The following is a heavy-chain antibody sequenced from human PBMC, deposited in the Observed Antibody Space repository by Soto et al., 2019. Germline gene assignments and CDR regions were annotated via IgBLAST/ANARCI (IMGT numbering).Heavy chain of an antibody. J-gene: IGHJ6*02. D-gene: IGHD3-3*01. CDR1: GFTFSSYG. Sequence: GGSLRLSCAASGFTFSSYGMHWVRQAPGKGLEWVAVISYDGSNKYYADSVKGRFTISRDNSKNTLYLQMNSLRAEDTAVCYCAKDLSVTSITIFGVAPRYYYYYYGMDVWGQGTTVTVSS. CDR3: AKDLSVTSITIFGVAPRYYYYYYGMDV. V-gene: IGHV3-30*18. CDR2: ISYDGSNK.